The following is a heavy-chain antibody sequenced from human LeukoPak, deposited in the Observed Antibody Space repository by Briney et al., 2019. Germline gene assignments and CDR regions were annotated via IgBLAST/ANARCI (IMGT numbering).Heavy chain of an antibody. CDR3: AKGRYSYDSSDAFDI. CDR2: ISGSGGST. J-gene: IGHJ3*02. V-gene: IGHV3-23*01. CDR1: GFTFSSYA. D-gene: IGHD3-22*01. Sequence: PGGSLRLSCAASGFTFSSYAMSWVRQAPGKGLEWVAAISGSGGSTYYADSVKGRFTISRDNSKNTLYLQMNSLRAEDPAVYYCAKGRYSYDSSDAFDIWGQGTMVTVSS.